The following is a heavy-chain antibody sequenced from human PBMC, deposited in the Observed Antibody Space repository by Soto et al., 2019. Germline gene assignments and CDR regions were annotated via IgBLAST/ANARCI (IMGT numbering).Heavy chain of an antibody. CDR3: ARGFGSGGYYFSWFDP. Sequence: PSETLSLTCAVYGGSFSGYYWSWIRQPPGKGLEWIGEINHNGSTNYNPSLKSRVTISVDTSKNQFSLKLSSVTAADTAVYYCARGFGSGGYYFSWFDPWGQGTLVTVSS. V-gene: IGHV4-34*01. CDR1: GGSFSGYY. CDR2: INHNGST. J-gene: IGHJ5*02. D-gene: IGHD3-22*01.